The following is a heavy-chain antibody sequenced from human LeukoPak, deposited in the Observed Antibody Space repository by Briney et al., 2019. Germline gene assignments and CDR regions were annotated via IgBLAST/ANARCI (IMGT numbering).Heavy chain of an antibody. V-gene: IGHV4-4*07. CDR3: ARNADSGSGVFGR. CDR1: RASVSSYF. CDR2: VHASAST. J-gene: IGHJ2*01. Sequence: PSETLSLICNVSRASVSSYFWCWIRQPAGKGLELIGRVHASASTNSRTSLRSPGTISLAKSNNNFLLKLTSVTAADTAVDHCARNADSGSGVFGRWGRGILVIVSS. D-gene: IGHD2-15*01.